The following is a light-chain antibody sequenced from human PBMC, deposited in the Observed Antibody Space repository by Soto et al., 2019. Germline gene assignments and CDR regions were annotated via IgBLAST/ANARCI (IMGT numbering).Light chain of an antibody. CDR2: DAS. J-gene: IGKJ2*01. Sequence: EIVMTQSPATLSVSPGERATLSCRASQSISSDLAWYQQKPGEAPRLLIYDASTRATGIPARFSGSGSGTEFILTISSLQSEDLAVYYCQQYKLWYTFAQGTKLEIK. CDR1: QSISSD. V-gene: IGKV3-15*01. CDR3: QQYKLWYT.